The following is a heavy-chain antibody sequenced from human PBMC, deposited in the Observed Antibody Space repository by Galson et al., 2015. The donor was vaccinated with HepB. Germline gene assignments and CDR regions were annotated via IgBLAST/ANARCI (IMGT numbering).Heavy chain of an antibody. V-gene: IGHV1-3*01. CDR3: ARDMGPVRGVPPLGY. CDR2: INAGSGNT. D-gene: IGHD3-10*01. J-gene: IGHJ4*02. Sequence: SVKVSCKASGYTFTTYTFHWVRQAPGQRLEWMGWINAGSGNTNYSQKFQGRVTFTRDTSASTTYMELSSLRSEDTAVYYCARDMGPVRGVPPLGYWGQGTLVTVSS. CDR1: GYTFTTYT.